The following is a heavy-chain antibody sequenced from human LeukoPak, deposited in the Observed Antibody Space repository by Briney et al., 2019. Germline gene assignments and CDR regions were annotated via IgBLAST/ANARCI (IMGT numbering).Heavy chain of an antibody. D-gene: IGHD3-10*01. CDR2: MNPNSGNT. CDR3: ARDRGGSGSYHSIHFDY. J-gene: IGHJ4*02. CDR1: GYTFTSYD. V-gene: IGHV1-8*02. Sequence: GASVKVSCKASGYTFTSYDINWVRQATGQGLEWMGWMNPNSGNTGYAQKFQGRVTMTTDTSTSTAYMELRSLRSDDTAVYYCARDRGGSGSYHSIHFDYWGQGTLVTVSS.